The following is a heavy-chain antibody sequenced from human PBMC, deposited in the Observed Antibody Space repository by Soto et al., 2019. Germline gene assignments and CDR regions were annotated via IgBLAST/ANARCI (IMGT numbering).Heavy chain of an antibody. CDR3: ARDPSNYVGDYYYYGMDA. J-gene: IGHJ6*02. Sequence: GASVKVSCKASGGTFSSYAISWVRQAPGQGLEWMGGIIPIFGTANYAQKFQGRVTITADESTSTAYMELSSLRSEDTAVYYCARDPSNYVGDYYYYGMDAWGQGTKVTSP. CDR2: IIPIFGTA. D-gene: IGHD4-4*01. V-gene: IGHV1-69*13. CDR1: GGTFSSYA.